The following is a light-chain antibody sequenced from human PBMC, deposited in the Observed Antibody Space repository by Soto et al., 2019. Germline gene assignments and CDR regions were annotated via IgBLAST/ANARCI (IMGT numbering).Light chain of an antibody. CDR1: RSNIGSGA. V-gene: IGLV1-44*01. J-gene: IGLJ3*02. CDR2: SNN. CDR3: AAWDGSLNGWV. Sequence: QSVLTQPPSASGPPGQRVTISCSGSRSNIGSGAVNWYQQLPGTAPKLLIYSNNQRPSGVPDRFSGSKSGTSASLAISGLQSEDETDYYCAAWDGSLNGWVFGGGTKLTVL.